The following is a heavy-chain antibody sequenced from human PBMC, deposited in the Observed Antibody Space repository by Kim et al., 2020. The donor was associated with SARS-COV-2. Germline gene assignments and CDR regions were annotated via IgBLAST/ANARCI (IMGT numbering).Heavy chain of an antibody. V-gene: IGHV1-18*01. J-gene: IGHJ6*02. D-gene: IGHD3-3*01. Sequence: ASVKVSCKASGYTFTSYGISWVRQAPGQGLEWMGWISAYNGNTNYAQKLQGRVTMTTDTSPSTAYMELRSLRSDDTAVYYCSREGGITIFGVVIPNNYYYYGMDVWGQGTTVTVSS. CDR3: SREGGITIFGVVIPNNYYYYGMDV. CDR1: GYTFTSYG. CDR2: ISAYNGNT.